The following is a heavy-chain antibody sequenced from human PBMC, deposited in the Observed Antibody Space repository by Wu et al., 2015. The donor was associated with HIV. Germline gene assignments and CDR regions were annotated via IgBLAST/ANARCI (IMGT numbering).Heavy chain of an antibody. D-gene: IGHD3-22*01. V-gene: IGHV1-2*02. Sequence: QVQIVQSATEVKKPGASVKLSCKASGYTFTGYYMHWVRQAPGQGLEWMGWINPNSGGTNYAQKFQGRVTMTRDTSISTAYMELSRLRSDDTAVYYCARDPATYYYDSSGYSPLYYFDYWGQGTLVTVSS. J-gene: IGHJ4*02. CDR3: ARDPATYYYDSSGYSPLYYFDY. CDR1: GYTFTGYY. CDR2: INPNSGGT.